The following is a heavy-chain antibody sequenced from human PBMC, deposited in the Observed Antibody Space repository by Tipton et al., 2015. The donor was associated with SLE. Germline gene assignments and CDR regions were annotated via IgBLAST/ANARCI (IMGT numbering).Heavy chain of an antibody. J-gene: IGHJ3*02. CDR3: AKVGTYYDAFDI. Sequence: SLRLSCAASGFTFSSYGMHWVRQAPGKGLEWVAFIRYDGSKTYHSDSVKGRITISRDNSKNTVYLQMNSLRVEDTAVYYCAKVGTYYDAFDIWGQGTMVTVSS. CDR1: GFTFSSYG. D-gene: IGHD1-26*01. CDR2: IRYDGSKT. V-gene: IGHV3-30*02.